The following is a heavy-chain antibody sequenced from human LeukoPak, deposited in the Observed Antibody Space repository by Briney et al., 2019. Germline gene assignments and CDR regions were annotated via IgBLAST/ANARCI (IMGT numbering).Heavy chain of an antibody. J-gene: IGHJ5*02. CDR1: GGSISSYY. CDR3: ASTYSSSWYWFDA. CDR2: IYYSGST. V-gene: IGHV4-59*01. Sequence: SETLSLTCTVSGGSISSYYWSWIRQPPGKGLEWIGYIYYSGSTNYNPSLKSRVTISVDTFKNQFSLKLSSVTAADTAVYYCASTYSSSWYWFDAWGQGTLVTVSS. D-gene: IGHD6-13*01.